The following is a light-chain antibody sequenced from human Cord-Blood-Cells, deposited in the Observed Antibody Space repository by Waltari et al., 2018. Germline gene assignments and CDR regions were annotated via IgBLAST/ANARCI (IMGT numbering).Light chain of an antibody. Sequence: ISCTGTSSDVGGYNYVSWYQQHPGKAPKLMIYDVSNRPSGVSNRFSGSKSGNTASLTISGLQAEDEADYYCSSYTSSSTLDVFGTGTKVTVL. CDR3: SSYTSSSTLDV. CDR2: DVS. J-gene: IGLJ1*01. V-gene: IGLV2-14*04. CDR1: SSDVGGYNY.